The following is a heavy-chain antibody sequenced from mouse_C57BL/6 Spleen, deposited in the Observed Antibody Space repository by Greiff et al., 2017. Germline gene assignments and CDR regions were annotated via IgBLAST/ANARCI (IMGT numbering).Heavy chain of an antibody. Sequence: QVQLQQSGPGLVQPSQSLSITCTVSGFSLTSYGVHWVRQSPGKGLEWLGVIWRGGSTDYNAAFMSRLSITKDNSKSLVFFKMNSLQADDTAIYYCAKNDGSSSWYFDVWGTGTTVTVSS. V-gene: IGHV2-5*01. D-gene: IGHD1-1*01. CDR3: AKNDGSSSWYFDV. CDR2: IWRGGST. CDR1: GFSLTSYG. J-gene: IGHJ1*03.